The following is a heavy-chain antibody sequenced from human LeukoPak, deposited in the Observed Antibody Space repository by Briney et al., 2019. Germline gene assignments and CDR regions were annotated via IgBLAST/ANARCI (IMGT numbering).Heavy chain of an antibody. CDR1: GVTFSSYA. Sequence: GASVKVSCKASGVTFSSYAISWVRQAPVQPLEWMAKIIPILGIANYAQKFQGRVTITADKSTSTAYMELSSLRSEDTAVYYCAGREYGSGSYFDYYYGMDVWGQGTTVTVSS. J-gene: IGHJ6*02. CDR2: IIPILGIA. CDR3: AGREYGSGSYFDYYYGMDV. D-gene: IGHD3-10*01. V-gene: IGHV1-69*04.